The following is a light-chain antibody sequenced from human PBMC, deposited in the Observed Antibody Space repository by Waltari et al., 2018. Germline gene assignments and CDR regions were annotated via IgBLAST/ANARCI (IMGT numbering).Light chain of an antibody. V-gene: IGLV3-21*02. CDR1: NMWTRG. Sequence: SYVLTQPPSVSVAPGQTARITCGGSNMWTRGVYWYQQKPGQAPLLVIYDESDRPSGIPDRFSGSKSGTTATLTISGVEAGDEAEYYCQVWDGTTDHPYVVFGGGTKLTVL. J-gene: IGLJ2*01. CDR2: DES. CDR3: QVWDGTTDHPYVV.